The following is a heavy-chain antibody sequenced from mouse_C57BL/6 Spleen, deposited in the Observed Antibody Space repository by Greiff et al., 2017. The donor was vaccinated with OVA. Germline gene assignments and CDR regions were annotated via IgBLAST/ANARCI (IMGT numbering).Heavy chain of an antibody. V-gene: IGHV1-82*01. J-gene: IGHJ2*01. Sequence: VQLQQSGPELVKPGASVKISCKASGYAFSSSWMNWVKQRPGKGLEWIGRIYPGDGDTNYNGKFKGKATLTADKSSSTAYMQLSSLTSEDSAVYFCARSKVYDGYYDYWGQGTTLTVSS. D-gene: IGHD2-3*01. CDR1: GYAFSSSW. CDR3: ARSKVYDGYYDY. CDR2: IYPGDGDT.